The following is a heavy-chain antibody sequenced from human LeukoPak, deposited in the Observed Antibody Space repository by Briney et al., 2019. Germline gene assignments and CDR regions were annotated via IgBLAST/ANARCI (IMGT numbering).Heavy chain of an antibody. CDR1: GYTFTSYG. J-gene: IGHJ4*02. CDR2: ISAYNGNT. D-gene: IGHD2-2*01. Sequence: ASVKVSCKASGYTFTSYGINWVRQAPGQGLEWMGWISAYNGNTNYAQKLQGRVTMTTDTSTSTAYMELRSLRSDDTAVYYCARARRLRYCSSTSCYPDFDYWGQGTLVTVSS. CDR3: ARARRLRYCSSTSCYPDFDY. V-gene: IGHV1-18*01.